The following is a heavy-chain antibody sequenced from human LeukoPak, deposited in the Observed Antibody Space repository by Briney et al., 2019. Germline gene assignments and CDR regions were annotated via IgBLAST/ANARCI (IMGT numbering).Heavy chain of an antibody. CDR3: ARWDTADYFDY. J-gene: IGHJ4*02. V-gene: IGHV4-59*01. Sequence: SETLSLTCTVSGGSISSYYWNWIRQPPGKGLEWIGYIYYSGSTNYNPSLRGRVAISVDASKNQFSLKLTSVTAADTAVYYCARWDTADYFDYWGQGTLVTVSS. CDR2: IYYSGST. CDR1: GGSISSYY. D-gene: IGHD5-18*01.